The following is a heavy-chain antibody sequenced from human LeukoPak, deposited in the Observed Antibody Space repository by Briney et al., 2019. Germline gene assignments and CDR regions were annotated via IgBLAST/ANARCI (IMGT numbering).Heavy chain of an antibody. D-gene: IGHD3-22*01. Sequence: SETLSLTCTVSGGSISSSSYYWGWIRQPPGKGLEWIGSIYYSGSTYYNPSLKSRVTISVDTSKNQFSLKLSSVTAADTAVYYCARVGPDSSGYYYYYMDVWGKGTTVTVSS. CDR3: ARVGPDSSGYYYYYMDV. V-gene: IGHV4-39*01. J-gene: IGHJ6*03. CDR1: GGSISSSSYY. CDR2: IYYSGST.